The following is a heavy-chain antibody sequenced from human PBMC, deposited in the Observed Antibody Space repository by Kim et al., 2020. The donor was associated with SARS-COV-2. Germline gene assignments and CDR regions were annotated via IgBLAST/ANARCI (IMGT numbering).Heavy chain of an antibody. CDR2: ISASGGDT. V-gene: IGHV3-23*01. CDR1: GFTFSSYA. D-gene: IGHD4-4*01. CDR3: AKDTTLTAPFYDD. Sequence: GGSLRLSCAASGFTFSSYALSWVRQAPGKGLEWVSRISASGGDTYYADSVQGRFTISRDNSKNALNLAMNSLRAADTALYYCAKDTTLTAPFYDDWGQGT. J-gene: IGHJ4*02.